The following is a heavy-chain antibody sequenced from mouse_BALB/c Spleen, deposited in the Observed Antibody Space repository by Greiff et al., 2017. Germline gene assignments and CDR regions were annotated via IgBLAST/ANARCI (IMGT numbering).Heavy chain of an antibody. CDR1: GFSLTSYG. Sequence: VKLQQSGPGLVQPSQSLSITCTVSGFSLTSYGVHWVRQSPGKGLEWLGVIWSGGSTDYNAAFISRLSISKDNSKSQVFFKMNSLQANDTAIYYCARIPFYYYGSSPYAMDYWGQGTSVTVSS. J-gene: IGHJ4*01. CDR3: ARIPFYYYGSSPYAMDY. V-gene: IGHV2-2*02. D-gene: IGHD1-1*01. CDR2: IWSGGST.